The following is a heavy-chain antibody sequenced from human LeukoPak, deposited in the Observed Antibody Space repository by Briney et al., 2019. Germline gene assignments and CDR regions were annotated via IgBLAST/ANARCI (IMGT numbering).Heavy chain of an antibody. CDR3: ASSSWLRDANFDN. CDR2: IFESGKT. J-gene: IGHJ4*02. Sequence: SETLSLTCTVSGGSISSYYWSWIRQPAGKGLEWIGRIFESGKTNYNPSLKSRVTISVDTSKNQFSLKLKSVTAIDTAVYSCASSSWLRDANFDNWGQGTLVTVSS. CDR1: GGSISSYY. D-gene: IGHD6-13*01. V-gene: IGHV4-4*07.